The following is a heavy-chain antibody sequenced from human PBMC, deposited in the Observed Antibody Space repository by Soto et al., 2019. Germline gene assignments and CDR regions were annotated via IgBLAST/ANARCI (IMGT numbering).Heavy chain of an antibody. J-gene: IGHJ3*02. CDR3: AKGWYPGAFDI. Sequence: GXSLILSCAASGYTFSSYAMSCVRQAPGKGLEWVSAISGSGGSTYYADSVKGRFTISRDNSKNTLYLQMNSLRAEDTAVYYCAKGWYPGAFDIWGQGTMVTVSS. CDR1: GYTFSSYA. D-gene: IGHD2-15*01. V-gene: IGHV3-23*01. CDR2: ISGSGGST.